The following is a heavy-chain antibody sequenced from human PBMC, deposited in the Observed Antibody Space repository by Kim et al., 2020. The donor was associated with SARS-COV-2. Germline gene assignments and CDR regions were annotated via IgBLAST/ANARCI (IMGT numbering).Heavy chain of an antibody. CDR3: ARGPQRGYSGYDDDY. V-gene: IGHV4-34*01. D-gene: IGHD5-12*01. Sequence: PSLKSRVTISVDTSKNQFSLKLSSVTAADTAVYYCARGPQRGYSGYDDDYWGQGTLVTVSS. J-gene: IGHJ4*02.